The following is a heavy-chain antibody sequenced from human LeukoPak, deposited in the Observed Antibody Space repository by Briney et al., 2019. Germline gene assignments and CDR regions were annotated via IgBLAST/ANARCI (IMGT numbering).Heavy chain of an antibody. CDR1: GYTFTSYY. CDR2: INPSGGST. V-gene: IGHV1-46*01. CDR3: ARDGAAAGTPGGYYYYYMDV. D-gene: IGHD6-13*01. Sequence: ASVKVSCKASGYTFTSYYMHWVRQAPGQGLEWMGIINPSGGSTSYAQKFQGRVTMTRDMSTSTVYTELSSLRSEDTAVYYCARDGAAAGTPGGYYYYYMDVWGKGTTVTVSS. J-gene: IGHJ6*03.